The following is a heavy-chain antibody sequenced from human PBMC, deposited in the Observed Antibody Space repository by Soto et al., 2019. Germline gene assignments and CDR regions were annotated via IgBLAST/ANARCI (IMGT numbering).Heavy chain of an antibody. CDR3: IQSRCGGDCLQSYASHYYYGMDV. J-gene: IGHJ6*02. CDR2: IYWDDDK. D-gene: IGHD2-21*02. CDR1: GFSLSTSGVG. Sequence: SGPTLVNPTQTLTLTCTFSGFSLSTSGVGMGWIRQPPGKALEWLALIYWDDDKRYSPSLRSRLTISKDTSKNQVVLTMTNMDPVDTATYYCIQSRCGGDCLQSYASHYYYGMDVWGQGTTVTVSS. V-gene: IGHV2-5*02.